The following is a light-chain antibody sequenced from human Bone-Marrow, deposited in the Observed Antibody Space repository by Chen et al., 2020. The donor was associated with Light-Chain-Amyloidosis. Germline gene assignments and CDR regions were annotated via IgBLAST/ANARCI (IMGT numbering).Light chain of an antibody. V-gene: IGLV1-51*01. Sequence: QSVLTQPPSVSAAPGQKVTISCSGSSTNIGNNYVSWYQQLPGTAPKLLIYDNNKRPSGSPDRFSGSKSGPSATLGITGLQTGDEAGYYCGTWDSSLSAVVFGGGNKLTVL. J-gene: IGLJ2*01. CDR1: STNIGNNY. CDR2: DNN. CDR3: GTWDSSLSAVV.